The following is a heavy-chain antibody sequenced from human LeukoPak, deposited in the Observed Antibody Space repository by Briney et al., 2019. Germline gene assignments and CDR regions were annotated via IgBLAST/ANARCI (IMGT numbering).Heavy chain of an antibody. D-gene: IGHD6-13*01. CDR1: GFTFDDYA. J-gene: IGHJ4*02. CDR3: AREAPYSSSWYDY. CDR2: IYSGGST. Sequence: GGSLRLSCAASGFTFDDYAMHWVRQAPGKGLEWVSVIYSGGSTYYADSVKGRFTISRDNSKNTLYLQMNSLRAEDTAVYYCAREAPYSSSWYDYWGQGTLVTVSS. V-gene: IGHV3-53*01.